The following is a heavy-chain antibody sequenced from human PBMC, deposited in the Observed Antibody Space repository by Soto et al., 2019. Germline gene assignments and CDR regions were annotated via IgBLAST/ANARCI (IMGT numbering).Heavy chain of an antibody. CDR1: GFTFSSYG. CDR3: AKDQRRAAMRDGYNQIDFEY. J-gene: IGHJ4*02. V-gene: IGHV3-30*18. D-gene: IGHD5-12*01. CDR2: ISYDGSNK. Sequence: PGGSLRLSCAASGFTFSSYGMHWVRQAPGKGLERVAVISYDGSNKYYADSVKGRFTISRDNSKNTLYLQMNSLRAEDTAVYYCAKDQRRAAMRDGYNQIDFEYWGQGPLVTVSS.